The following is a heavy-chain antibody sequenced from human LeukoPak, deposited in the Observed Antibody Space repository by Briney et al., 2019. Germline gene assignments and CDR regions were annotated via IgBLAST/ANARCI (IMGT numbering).Heavy chain of an antibody. Sequence: ASVKVSCKASGYTFTGYYMHWVRQAPGQGLEWMGRINPNSGGTNYAQKFQGRVTMTRDTSISTAYMELSRLRSDDTAVYYCARGRAIGFKRFDYWGQGTLVIVSS. V-gene: IGHV1-2*06. CDR2: INPNSGGT. CDR1: GYTFTGYY. D-gene: IGHD2-21*01. CDR3: ARGRAIGFKRFDY. J-gene: IGHJ4*02.